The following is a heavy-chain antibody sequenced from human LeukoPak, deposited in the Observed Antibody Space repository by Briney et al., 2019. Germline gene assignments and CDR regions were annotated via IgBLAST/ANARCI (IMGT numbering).Heavy chain of an antibody. CDR3: AKDFWSGYHSGYFDY. CDR2: ISSSGSTI. Sequence: GGSLRLSCAASGFTFSSYEMNWVRQAPGKGLEWVSYISSSGSTIYYADSVKGRFTISRDNAKNSLYLQMNSLRAEDTAVYYCAKDFWSGYHSGYFDYWGQGTLVTVSS. CDR1: GFTFSSYE. D-gene: IGHD3-3*01. J-gene: IGHJ4*02. V-gene: IGHV3-48*03.